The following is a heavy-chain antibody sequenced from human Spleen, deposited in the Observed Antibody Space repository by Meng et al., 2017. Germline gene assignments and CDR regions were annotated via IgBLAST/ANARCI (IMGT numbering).Heavy chain of an antibody. J-gene: IGHJ4*02. CDR3: ARSFSFDF. Sequence: ASVKVSCKASGYTFTQYLMNWVRQAPGQGLEWMGWINTNTGNPTYAQDFTGRFVFSLDTSVSTAYLQISGLKAEDTAIYYCARSFSFDFWGQGTLVVASS. CDR1: GYTFTQYL. CDR2: INTNTGNP. V-gene: IGHV7-4-1*02.